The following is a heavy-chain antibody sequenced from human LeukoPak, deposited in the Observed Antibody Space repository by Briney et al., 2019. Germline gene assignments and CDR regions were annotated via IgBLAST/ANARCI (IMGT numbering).Heavy chain of an antibody. J-gene: IGHJ5*02. CDR3: AIDPFPHAINYYDSSGYP. Sequence: SETLSLTCTVSGGSISSGDYYWSWIRQPPGKGLEWIGYIYYSGSTYYNPSLKSRVTISVDTSKSQFSLKLSSVTAADTAVYYCAIDPFPHAINYYDSSGYPWGQGALVTVSS. CDR1: GGSISSGDYY. V-gene: IGHV4-30-4*08. CDR2: IYYSGST. D-gene: IGHD3-22*01.